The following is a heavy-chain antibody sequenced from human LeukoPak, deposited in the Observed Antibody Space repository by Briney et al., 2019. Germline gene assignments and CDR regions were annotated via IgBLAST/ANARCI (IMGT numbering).Heavy chain of an antibody. Sequence: SVTVSCKASGFTFTSSAMQWVRQARGQRLEWIGWIFVGSGNTNYAQKFQERVTITRDMSTSTAYKELSSLRSEDTAVYYCAAVSIAAEYYFDYWGQGTLVTVSS. V-gene: IGHV1-58*02. D-gene: IGHD6-6*01. J-gene: IGHJ4*02. CDR1: GFTFTSSA. CDR2: IFVGSGNT. CDR3: AAVSIAAEYYFDY.